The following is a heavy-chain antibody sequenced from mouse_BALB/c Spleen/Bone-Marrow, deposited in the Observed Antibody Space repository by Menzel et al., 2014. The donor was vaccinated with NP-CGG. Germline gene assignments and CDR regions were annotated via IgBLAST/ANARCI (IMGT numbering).Heavy chain of an antibody. Sequence: VQLQQSGPELVKPGASVKISCKASGYAFSSSWMNWVKQRPGQGLEWIGHIFPGDGDTYYNGKFKGKATLTADKSSSTAYMQLSRLTSVESAVYFCARSDGYRAMDYWGQGTSVTVSS. CDR1: GYAFSSSW. CDR2: IFPGDGDT. J-gene: IGHJ4*01. CDR3: ARSDGYRAMDY. V-gene: IGHV1-82*01. D-gene: IGHD2-3*01.